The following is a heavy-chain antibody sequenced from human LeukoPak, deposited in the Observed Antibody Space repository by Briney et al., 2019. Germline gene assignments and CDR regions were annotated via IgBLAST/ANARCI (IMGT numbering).Heavy chain of an antibody. V-gene: IGHV2-70*11. CDR1: GFSLSTSGMC. J-gene: IGHJ3*02. CDR2: SDWDDDK. D-gene: IGHD6-19*01. CDR3: ARVGVGIAVAGDAFDI. Sequence: SGPTLVNPTQTLTLTCTFSGFSLSTSGMCVSWIRQPPGKALEWLARSDWDDDKYYSTSRKTRLTISKDTSKNQVVLTMTNMDPVDTATYYCARVGVGIAVAGDAFDIWGQGTMVTVSS.